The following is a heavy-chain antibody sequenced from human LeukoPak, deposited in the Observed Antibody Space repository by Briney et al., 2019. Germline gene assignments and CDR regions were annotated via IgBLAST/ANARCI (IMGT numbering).Heavy chain of an antibody. D-gene: IGHD3-22*01. Sequence: ASVKVSRKASGYTFTGYYMHWVRQAPGQGLEWMGWINPNSGGTNYAQKFQGWVTMTRDTSISTAYMELSRLRSDDTAVYYCARGESYYDSSGYPYGMDVWGQGTTVTVSS. CDR1: GYTFTGYY. J-gene: IGHJ6*02. CDR2: INPNSGGT. CDR3: ARGESYYDSSGYPYGMDV. V-gene: IGHV1-2*04.